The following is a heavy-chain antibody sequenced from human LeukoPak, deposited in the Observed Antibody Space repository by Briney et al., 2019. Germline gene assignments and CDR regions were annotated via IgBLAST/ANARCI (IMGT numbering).Heavy chain of an antibody. CDR2: IYPGDSDT. Sequence: GESLKIYCKGSRYSFTSYWIGWVRQMPGKGLEWMGIIYPGDSDTRYSPSFQGQVTISADKSISTAYLQWSSLKASDTAMYYCAGSIVVVPAAILGAFDIWGQGTMVTVSS. CDR3: AGSIVVVPAAILGAFDI. J-gene: IGHJ3*02. D-gene: IGHD2-2*02. V-gene: IGHV5-51*01. CDR1: RYSFTSYW.